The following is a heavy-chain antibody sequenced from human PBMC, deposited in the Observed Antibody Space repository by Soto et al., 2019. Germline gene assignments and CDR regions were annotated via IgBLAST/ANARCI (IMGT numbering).Heavy chain of an antibody. CDR2: ISGSGGST. CDR3: AAAVDTAMVREAAFDI. V-gene: IGHV3-23*01. CDR1: GFTFSSYA. D-gene: IGHD5-18*01. Sequence: GGSLRLSCAASGFTFSSYAMSWVRQAPGKGLEWVSAISGSGGSTYYADSVKGRFTISRDNSKNTLYLQMNSLRAEDTAVYYCAAAVDTAMVREAAFDIWGQGTMVTVSS. J-gene: IGHJ3*02.